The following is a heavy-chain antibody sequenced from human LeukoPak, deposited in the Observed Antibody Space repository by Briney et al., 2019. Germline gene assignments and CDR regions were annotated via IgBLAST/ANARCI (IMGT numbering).Heavy chain of an antibody. CDR1: GASISTHY. CDR2: IYYIGFTSYT. CDR3: ARGARSFDY. Sequence: SQTLSLTCTVSGASISTHYWSWIRQPPGEGLEWIWYIYYIGFTSYTNYNPSLKSRVTMSVDPSKNQFSLKLSSLTAADTAVYYCARGARSFDYWGQGTLVTVSS. V-gene: IGHV4-59*08. J-gene: IGHJ4*02.